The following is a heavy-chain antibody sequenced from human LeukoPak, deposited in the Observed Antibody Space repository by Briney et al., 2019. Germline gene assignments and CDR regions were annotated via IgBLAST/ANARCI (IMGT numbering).Heavy chain of an antibody. CDR3: ARGYCSSTSCSWEYFQY. Sequence: ASVKVSCKASGYTFTSFGISWVRQAPGQGLEWMGWISAYNGNTYYAQRVQGRVTMTTDTSTGTAYMELRSLRSDDTAVYYCARGYCSSTSCSWEYFQYWGQGTLVTVSS. CDR1: GYTFTSFG. V-gene: IGHV1-18*01. D-gene: IGHD2-2*01. J-gene: IGHJ1*01. CDR2: ISAYNGNT.